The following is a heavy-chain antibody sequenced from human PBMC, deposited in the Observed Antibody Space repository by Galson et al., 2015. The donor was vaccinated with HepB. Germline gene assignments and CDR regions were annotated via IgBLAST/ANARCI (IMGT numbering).Heavy chain of an antibody. CDR2: IYYSGST. CDR3: ARASGWLQLPPRSFDY. CDR1: GGSISSYY. D-gene: IGHD5-24*01. V-gene: IGHV4-59*01. J-gene: IGHJ4*02. Sequence: ETLSLTCTVSGGSISSYYWSWIRQPPGKGLEWIGYIYYSGSTNYNPSLKSRVTISVDTSKNQFPLKVSSVAAPDTAVYYCARASGWLQLPPRSFDYWGQGTLVTVSS.